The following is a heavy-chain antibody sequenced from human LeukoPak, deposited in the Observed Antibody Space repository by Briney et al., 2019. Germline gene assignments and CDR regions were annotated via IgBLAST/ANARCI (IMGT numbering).Heavy chain of an antibody. CDR1: GFNFINFP. D-gene: IGHD6-19*01. V-gene: IGHV3-23*01. CDR2: ISGSGGST. J-gene: IGHJ4*02. CDR3: AKDDHGGSGWRDYFDY. Sequence: GGSLRLSCAASGFNFINFPMTWFRQAPGKGLEWVSAISGSGGSTYYADSVKGHFTISRDNSKNTLYLQMNSLRAEDTAVYYCAKDDHGGSGWRDYFDYWGQGTLVTVSS.